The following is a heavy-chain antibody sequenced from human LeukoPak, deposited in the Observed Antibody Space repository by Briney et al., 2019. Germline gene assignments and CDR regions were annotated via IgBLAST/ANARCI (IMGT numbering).Heavy chain of an antibody. CDR2: INHSGST. D-gene: IGHD3-10*01. V-gene: IGHV4-34*01. Sequence: SETLSLTCAVYGGSFSGYYWSWIRQPPGKGLEWIGEINHSGSTNYNPSLKSRVTISVDTSKNQFSLKLSSVTAADTAVYYCARTTYYYGSGSYFLDYWGQGTLVTVSS. J-gene: IGHJ4*02. CDR1: GGSFSGYY. CDR3: ARTTYYYGSGSYFLDY.